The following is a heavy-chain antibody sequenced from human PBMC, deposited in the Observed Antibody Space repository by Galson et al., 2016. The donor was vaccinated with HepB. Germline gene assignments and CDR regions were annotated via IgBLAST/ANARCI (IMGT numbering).Heavy chain of an antibody. Sequence: SLRLSCAASGFTFSSFWMSWVRQTPGKGLEWVATINQDGSDKYYVDSVKGRFTISRDNAKNSLYLQMNSLRAGDTGVYYCASDRRYSRWSFWGQGTLVTVSS. D-gene: IGHD6-13*01. V-gene: IGHV3-7*03. CDR3: ASDRRYSRWSF. CDR1: GFTFSSFW. CDR2: INQDGSDK. J-gene: IGHJ4*02.